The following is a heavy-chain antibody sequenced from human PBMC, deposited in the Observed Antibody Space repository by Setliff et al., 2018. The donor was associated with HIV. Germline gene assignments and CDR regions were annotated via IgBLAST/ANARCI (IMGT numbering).Heavy chain of an antibody. J-gene: IGHJ4*02. CDR2: IYHSGST. V-gene: IGHV4-38-2*01. CDR1: GFSISGGSY. D-gene: IGHD3-10*01. CDR3: ARHLYFASGSYYNPLFFDY. Sequence: LSLTCAVSGFSISGGSYWGWIRQPPGKGLEWIASIYHSGSTYYNPSLKSRVTISADTSKRQFSLKLSSVTAADTAVYYCARHLYFASGSYYNPLFFDYWGQGTLVTVSS.